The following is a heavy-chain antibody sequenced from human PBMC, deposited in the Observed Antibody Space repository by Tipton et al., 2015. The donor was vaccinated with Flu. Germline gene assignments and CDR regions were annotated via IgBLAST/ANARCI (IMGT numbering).Heavy chain of an antibody. Sequence: GSLRLSCAASGFTFRSYAMTWVRQVPGKGLEWVSTIGGRSDITYYGDSVKGRFTVSRDNSKNTLHLQMNSLRGEDTALYYCAKVWGSETMAPLDYWGQGTLVTVSS. V-gene: IGHV3-23*01. D-gene: IGHD2-21*01. CDR1: GFTFRSYA. CDR3: AKVWGSETMAPLDY. J-gene: IGHJ4*02. CDR2: IGGRSDIT.